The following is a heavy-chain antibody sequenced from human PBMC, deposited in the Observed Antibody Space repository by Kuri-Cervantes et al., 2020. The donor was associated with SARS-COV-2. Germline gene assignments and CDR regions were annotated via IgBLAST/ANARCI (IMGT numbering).Heavy chain of an antibody. CDR3: ARALATVTTCDY. CDR1: GFSLSTRGLC. J-gene: IGHJ4*02. D-gene: IGHD4-17*01. V-gene: IGHV2-70*17. CDR2: IDYDSDK. Sequence: GPTLVKPTQTLTLTCSFSGFSLSTRGLCVSWIRQTPGKALEWLARIDYDSDKFYNTSLKTRLTISRDTSRDQVVLTMTNMDRVDTCTDSCARALATVTTCDYWGQGTLVTVSS.